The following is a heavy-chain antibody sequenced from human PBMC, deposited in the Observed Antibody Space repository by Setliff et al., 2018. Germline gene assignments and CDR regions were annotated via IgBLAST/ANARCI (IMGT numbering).Heavy chain of an antibody. CDR1: SGSFSGYY. V-gene: IGHV4-34*01. CDR2: INHSGST. CDR3: ARGYFPSESSGYYFAY. Sequence: PSETLSLTCAVYSGSFSGYYWSWIRQPPGKGLEWIGEINHSGSTNHNPSLESRVTISVDTSKNQFSLNLNSVTAADTAVYYCARGYFPSESSGYYFAYWGQGTLVTVSS. J-gene: IGHJ4*02. D-gene: IGHD3-22*01.